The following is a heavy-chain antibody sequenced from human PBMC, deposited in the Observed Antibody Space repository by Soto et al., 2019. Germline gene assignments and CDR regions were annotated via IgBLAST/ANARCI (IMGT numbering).Heavy chain of an antibody. CDR2: MNPNSGNT. CDR3: ARVGPGAFDI. CDR1: GYTFGSHD. Sequence: QVQLVQSGAEVRRPGASVKVSCKASGYTFGSHDINWVRQAPGQGLEWMGWMNPNSGNTGYAQKLQGRVTMTRSASISTAYMELSGLKSEDTAVYYCARVGPGAFDIWGQGTMVTVSS. V-gene: IGHV1-8*01. J-gene: IGHJ3*02.